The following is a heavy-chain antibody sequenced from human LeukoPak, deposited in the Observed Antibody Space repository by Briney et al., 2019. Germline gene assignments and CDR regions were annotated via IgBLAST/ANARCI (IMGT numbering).Heavy chain of an antibody. CDR3: ATYYDSSGYYSYFAY. D-gene: IGHD3-22*01. CDR2: INHSGST. V-gene: IGHV4-34*01. CDR1: GGSFSGYY. J-gene: IGHJ4*02. Sequence: SETLSLTCAVYGGSFSGYYWSWIRQPPGKGLEWIGEINHSGSTNYNPSLKSRVTISVDTSKNQFSLKLSSVTAADTAVYYCATYYDSSGYYSYFAYWGRETLVTVSS.